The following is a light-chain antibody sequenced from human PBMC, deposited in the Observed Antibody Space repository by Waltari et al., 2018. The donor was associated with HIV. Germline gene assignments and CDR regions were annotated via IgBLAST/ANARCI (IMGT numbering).Light chain of an antibody. V-gene: IGLV2-14*01. CDR3: SSYTSSSTPYV. J-gene: IGLJ1*01. CDR2: EVY. CDR1: SSDVGGYNF. Sequence: QSALPQPASVSGSPGQSITISCTGTSSDVGGYNFVSWYQQHPGKTPKVMIYEVYKRPSGVSHRFSCSKSGNTASLPIAGLQAEDEADYYCSSYTSSSTPYVFGTGTKVTVL.